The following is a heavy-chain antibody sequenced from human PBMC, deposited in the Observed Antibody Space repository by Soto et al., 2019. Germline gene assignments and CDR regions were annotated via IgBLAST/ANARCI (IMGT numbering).Heavy chain of an antibody. D-gene: IGHD2-21*02. CDR2: ISGYNGKT. CDR3: AREGDVPNYYYGMDV. J-gene: IGHJ6*02. CDR1: GYTFTSYG. V-gene: IGHV1-18*01. Sequence: QVQLVQSGGEVKKPGASVKVSCKASGYTFTSYGISWVRQAPGQGLEWMGWISGYNGKTNYAQKVQDRVTMTTDTSTSTVYMEVRSLRADESAVYYCAREGDVPNYYYGMDVWGQGTTVTVSS.